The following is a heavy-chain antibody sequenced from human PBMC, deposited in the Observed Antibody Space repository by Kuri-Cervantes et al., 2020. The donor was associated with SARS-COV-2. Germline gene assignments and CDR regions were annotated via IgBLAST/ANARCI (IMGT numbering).Heavy chain of an antibody. Sequence: GGSLSLSCAASGFTFSSYGVHWVRQAPGKGLEWVAVIWYDGSNKYYADSVKGRFTISRDNSRTTLYLQMNSLRAEDTAVYYCARDRPEVVPLYYFNSWGQGTLVTVSS. V-gene: IGHV3-33*01. J-gene: IGHJ4*02. CDR2: IWYDGSNK. D-gene: IGHD3-22*01. CDR3: ARDRPEVVPLYYFNS. CDR1: GFTFSSYG.